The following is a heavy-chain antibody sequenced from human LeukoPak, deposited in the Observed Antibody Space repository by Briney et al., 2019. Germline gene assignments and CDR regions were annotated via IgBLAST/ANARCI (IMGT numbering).Heavy chain of an antibody. CDR2: INHSGST. J-gene: IGHJ6*03. CDR3: ARGSQTNYYYYMDV. Sequence: SETLSLTCAVYGGSFSGYYWSWIRQPPGKGLEWIGEINHSGSTNYNPSLKSRVTISVDTSKNQFSLKLNSVTAADTAVYYCARGSQTNYYYYMDVWGKGTRVTVSS. V-gene: IGHV4-34*01. D-gene: IGHD1/OR15-1a*01. CDR1: GGSFSGYY.